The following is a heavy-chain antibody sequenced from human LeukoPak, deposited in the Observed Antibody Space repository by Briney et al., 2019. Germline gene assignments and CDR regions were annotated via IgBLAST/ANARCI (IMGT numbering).Heavy chain of an antibody. CDR1: GGSISSYY. Sequence: SETLSLTCTVSGGSISSYYWSWVRQPLGKGLEWIGYIYYSGSTNYNPSLKSRVTISVDTSKNQFSLKLSSVTAADTAVYYCAREESSGWFDYWGQGTLVTVSS. CDR3: AREESSGWFDY. V-gene: IGHV4-59*01. CDR2: IYYSGST. D-gene: IGHD6-19*01. J-gene: IGHJ4*02.